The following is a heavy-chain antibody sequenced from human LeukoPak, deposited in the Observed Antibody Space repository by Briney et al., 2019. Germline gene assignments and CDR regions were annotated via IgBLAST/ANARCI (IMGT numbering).Heavy chain of an antibody. D-gene: IGHD6-19*01. V-gene: IGHV3-64*01. J-gene: IGHJ4*02. Sequence: GGSLRLSCVASGFSFSAYIMHWVRQAPGKGLEYVSAIRSDGSSTFYPNSVKGRITSSRDNSKSKLYLQMGSLRAEDTAVYYCTRRYGGHSGWAGYHDSWGQGTLVTV. CDR2: IRSDGSST. CDR3: TRRYGGHSGWAGYHDS. CDR1: GFSFSAYI.